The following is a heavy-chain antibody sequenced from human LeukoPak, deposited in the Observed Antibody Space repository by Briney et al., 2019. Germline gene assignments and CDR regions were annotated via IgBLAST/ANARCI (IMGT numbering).Heavy chain of an antibody. V-gene: IGHV3-48*03. Sequence: PGGSLRLSCAASGYTFRIYHINGPRQAPGKGLEWVSYISSSGSTIYYADSVKGRFTLSRDNAKNSLSLQMNSLRAEDTSVYYCASPEDYWGQGSLVTVSS. J-gene: IGHJ4*02. CDR3: ASPEDY. CDR2: ISSSGSTI. CDR1: GYTFRIYH.